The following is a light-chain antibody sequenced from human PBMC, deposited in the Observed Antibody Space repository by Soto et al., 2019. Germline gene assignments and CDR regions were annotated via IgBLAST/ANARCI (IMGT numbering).Light chain of an antibody. V-gene: IGLV1-40*01. J-gene: IGLJ2*01. Sequence: QSVLTQPPSVSGAPGQRISISFTGSTSNIGAGFDVFWYQHFPGTAPKLLIHGDTIRPSGVPDRFSGSKSGTSASLAITGLQAEDEADYYCLSYDSSLSGSVFGGGTKVTVL. CDR1: TSNIGAGFD. CDR3: LSYDSSLSGSV. CDR2: GDT.